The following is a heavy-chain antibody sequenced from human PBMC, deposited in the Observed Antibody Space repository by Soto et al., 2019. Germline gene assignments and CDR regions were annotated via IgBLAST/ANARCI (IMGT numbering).Heavy chain of an antibody. J-gene: IGHJ4*02. Sequence: SETLSLTCTVSGGSISSSSYYWGWIRQPPGKGLEWIGSIYYSGSTYYNPSLKSRVTISVDTSKNQFSLKLSSVTAADTAVYYCARHWFSGSSWLLNTTTQPDYWGQGTLVTVSS. D-gene: IGHD6-13*01. CDR2: IYYSGST. CDR1: GGSISSSSYY. V-gene: IGHV4-39*01. CDR3: ARHWFSGSSWLLNTTTQPDY.